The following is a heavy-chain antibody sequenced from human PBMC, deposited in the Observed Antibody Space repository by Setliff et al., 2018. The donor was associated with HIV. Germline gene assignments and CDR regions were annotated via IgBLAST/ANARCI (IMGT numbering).Heavy chain of an antibody. CDR2: IKSRAEGGTA. J-gene: IGHJ4*01. CDR1: GFVFDDAW. D-gene: IGHD3-10*01. V-gene: IGHV3-15*01. CDR3: TIYGRRPPRQEVNF. Sequence: GGSLRLSCVGSGFVFDDAWMTWIRQAPGQGLEWVGRIKSRAEGGTADYNPSVRGRFTISREDSKNTLYLHLNNLKIGDTATYFCTIYGRRPPRQEVNFWGHGTRVTVSS.